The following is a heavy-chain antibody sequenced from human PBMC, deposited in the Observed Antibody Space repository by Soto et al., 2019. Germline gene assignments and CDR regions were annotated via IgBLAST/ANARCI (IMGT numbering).Heavy chain of an antibody. D-gene: IGHD3-10*01. V-gene: IGHV1-18*01. CDR1: GYTFTSYG. CDR2: ISAYNGNT. Sequence: GASVEVSCKASGYTFTSYGISWVRQAPGQGLEWMGWISAYNGNTNYAQKLQGRVTMTTDTSTSTAYMELRSLRSDDTAVYYCARDAMVRGVITPYYFDYWGQGTLVTVSS. J-gene: IGHJ4*02. CDR3: ARDAMVRGVITPYYFDY.